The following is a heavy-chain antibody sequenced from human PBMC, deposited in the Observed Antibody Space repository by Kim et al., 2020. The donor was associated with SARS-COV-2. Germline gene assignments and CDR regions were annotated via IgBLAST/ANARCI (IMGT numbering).Heavy chain of an antibody. CDR3: AKPVTTVVTAFAS. CDR1: GFAFATYG. CDR2: ISFDAKKK. Sequence: GGSLRLSCAPSGFAFATYGMNWLRQAPGKGLEWVATISFDAKKKFYAESVKGRFTISRDNSRHTLSLEMNSLTADDTAVYYCAKPVTTVVTAFASWGQGTLVTVSS. J-gene: IGHJ4*02. V-gene: IGHV3-30*18. D-gene: IGHD4-17*01.